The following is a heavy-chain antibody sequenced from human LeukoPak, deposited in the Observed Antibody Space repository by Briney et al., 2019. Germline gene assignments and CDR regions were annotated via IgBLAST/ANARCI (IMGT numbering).Heavy chain of an antibody. CDR1: GFTFSNYW. D-gene: IGHD3-22*01. J-gene: IGHJ5*02. CDR2: INSDGINT. V-gene: IGHV3-74*01. CDR3: ARDLGQYYDTSDNWFDP. Sequence: GGSLRLPCAASGFTFSNYWMHWVRQAPGKGLVWVSRINSDGINTSYADSVKGRFTISRDNAKNTLNLQMNSLRAEDTTVYYCARDLGQYYDTSDNWFDPWGQGTLVTVSS.